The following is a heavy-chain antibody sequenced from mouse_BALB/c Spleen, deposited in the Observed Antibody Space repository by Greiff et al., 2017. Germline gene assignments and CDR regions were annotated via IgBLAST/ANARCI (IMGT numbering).Heavy chain of an antibody. CDR1: GFTFSSYA. V-gene: IGHV5-6-5*01. CDR3: ERGPPIYYDYDGFAY. Sequence: EVKLVESGGGLVKPGGSLKLSCAASGFTFSSYAMSWVRQTPEKRLEWVASISSGGSTYYPDSVKGRFTISRDNARNILYLQMSSLRSEDTDMYYCERGPPIYYDYDGFAYWGQGTLVTVSA. D-gene: IGHD2-4*01. CDR2: ISSGGST. J-gene: IGHJ3*01.